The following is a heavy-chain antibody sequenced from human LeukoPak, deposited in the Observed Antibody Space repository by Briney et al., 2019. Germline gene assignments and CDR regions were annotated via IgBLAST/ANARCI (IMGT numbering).Heavy chain of an antibody. J-gene: IGHJ4*02. CDR3: AREDGSSWDEGGFDY. CDR1: GGSTNSYY. CDR2: IDYSGRT. D-gene: IGHD6-13*01. Sequence: PSETLSLTCTVSGGSTNSYYWSWIRQPPGKGLEWIGYIDYSGRTKYNPSLKSRVTVSVDTSKNQFSLKLSSVTAADTAVYYCAREDGSSWDEGGFDYWGQGTLVTVSS. V-gene: IGHV4-59*12.